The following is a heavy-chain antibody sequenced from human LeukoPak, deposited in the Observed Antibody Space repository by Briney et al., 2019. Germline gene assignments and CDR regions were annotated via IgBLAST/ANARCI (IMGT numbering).Heavy chain of an antibody. CDR3: AKDASYCISSSCYVDYFDS. Sequence: PGGSLRLSCAASGFTFSSYAMSWVRQVPGKGLEWVSAISGSGGSTYYADSVKGRFTISRDNSKNTLYLQMNSLRAEDTAVYYCAKDASYCISSSCYVDYFDSWGQGTLVTVSS. CDR1: GFTFSSYA. CDR2: ISGSGGST. J-gene: IGHJ4*02. V-gene: IGHV3-23*01. D-gene: IGHD2-2*01.